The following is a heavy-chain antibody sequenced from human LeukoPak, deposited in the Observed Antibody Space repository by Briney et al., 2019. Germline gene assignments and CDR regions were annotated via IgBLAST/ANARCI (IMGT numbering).Heavy chain of an antibody. J-gene: IGHJ3*02. Sequence: SETLSLTCTVSGGSISSSSYYWGWIRQPPGKGLEWIGSIYYSGSTYYNPSLKSRVTISVDTSKNQFSLKLSSVTAADTAVYYCARESGLTDAFDIWGQGTMVTVSS. V-gene: IGHV4-39*07. CDR2: IYYSGST. CDR1: GGSISSSSYY. D-gene: IGHD4/OR15-4a*01. CDR3: ARESGLTDAFDI.